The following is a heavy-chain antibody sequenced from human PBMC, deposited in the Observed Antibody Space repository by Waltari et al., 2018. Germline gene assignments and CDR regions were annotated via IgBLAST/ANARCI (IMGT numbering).Heavy chain of an antibody. J-gene: IGHJ3*01. CDR2: LSWNGGNL. CDR1: GFTFDDYA. CDR3: VKDMGTSGYDAFDV. D-gene: IGHD3-22*01. V-gene: IGHV3-9*01. Sequence: EVKLVEIGGGLVPPCRSLELSCAASGFTFDDYAMHWVRQVPGKGLEWVSGLSWNGGNLLYAESVRGRFTISRDNAKKSLFLQMTNLRPEDTAFYFCVKDMGTSGYDAFDVWGQGTKVTVS.